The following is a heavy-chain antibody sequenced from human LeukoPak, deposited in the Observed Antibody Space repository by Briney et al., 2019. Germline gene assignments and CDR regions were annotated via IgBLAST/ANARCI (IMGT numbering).Heavy chain of an antibody. Sequence: PSETLSLTCTVSGGSISSYYWSWIRQPPGKGLEWIGYIYYSGSTNYNPSLKSRVTISVDTSKNQFSLKLSSVTAADTAVYYCARGLGRNTMVRGVICAFDIWGQGTMVTVSS. CDR1: GGSISSYY. CDR2: IYYSGST. V-gene: IGHV4-59*12. J-gene: IGHJ3*02. D-gene: IGHD3-10*01. CDR3: ARGLGRNTMVRGVICAFDI.